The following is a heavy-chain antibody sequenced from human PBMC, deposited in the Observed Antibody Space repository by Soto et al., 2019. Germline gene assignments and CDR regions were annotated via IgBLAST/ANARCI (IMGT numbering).Heavy chain of an antibody. CDR3: TTGIAVAGPFDY. V-gene: IGHV3-15*01. J-gene: IGHJ4*02. CDR2: IKSKTDGGTT. D-gene: IGHD6-19*01. Sequence: GGSLRLSCAASGFTFSNAWMSWVRQAPGKGLEWVGRIKSKTDGGTTDYAAPVKGRFTISRDDSKNTLYLQMNSLKTEDTAVYYCTTGIAVAGPFDYWGQGTLVTVSS. CDR1: GFTFSNAW.